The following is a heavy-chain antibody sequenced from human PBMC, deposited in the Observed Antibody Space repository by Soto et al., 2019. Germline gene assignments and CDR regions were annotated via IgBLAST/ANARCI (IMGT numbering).Heavy chain of an antibody. CDR3: ATRITVFGLLIPPFDP. D-gene: IGHD3-3*01. Sequence: SETLSLTCTVSGGSISSGGCYWSWIRQHPGKGLEWIGYIYYSGSTYYNPSLKSRVTISVDTSKNQFSLKLSSVTAADTAIYYCATRITVFGLLIPPFDPWGQGTQVTVSS. CDR1: GGSISSGGCY. J-gene: IGHJ5*02. CDR2: IYYSGST. V-gene: IGHV4-31*03.